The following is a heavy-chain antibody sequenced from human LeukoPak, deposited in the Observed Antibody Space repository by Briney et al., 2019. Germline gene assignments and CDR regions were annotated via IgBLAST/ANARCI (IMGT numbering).Heavy chain of an antibody. CDR3: AASDGDQQLAF. CDR2: IYSGGST. J-gene: IGHJ4*02. CDR1: GFTVSSNY. V-gene: IGHV3-53*01. D-gene: IGHD6-13*01. Sequence: GGSLRLSCAASGFTVSSNYMSWVRQAPGKGLEWVSVIYSGGSTYYADSVKGRFTISRDNSKNTLYLQMNSLRAEDTAVYYCAASDGDQQLAFWGQGTLVTVSS.